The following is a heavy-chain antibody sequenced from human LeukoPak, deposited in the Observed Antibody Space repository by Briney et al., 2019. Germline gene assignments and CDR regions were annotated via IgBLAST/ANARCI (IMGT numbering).Heavy chain of an antibody. D-gene: IGHD3-10*01. J-gene: IGHJ4*02. CDR2: ISSSSSYI. CDR1: GFTFSSYS. CDR3: ARTYYYGSGSYPTFDY. V-gene: IGHV3-21*01. Sequence: GGSLRLSCAASGFTFSSYSMKWVRQAPGKGLEWVSFISSSSSYIYYADSVKGRFTISRDNAKNSLYLQMNSLRAEDTAVYYCARTYYYGSGSYPTFDYWGQGTLVTVSS.